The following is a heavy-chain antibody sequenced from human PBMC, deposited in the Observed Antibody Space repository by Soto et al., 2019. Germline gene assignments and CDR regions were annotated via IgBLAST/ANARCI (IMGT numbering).Heavy chain of an antibody. CDR3: ARDPSEGRVGNWFES. Sequence: GGSLRLSCAASGFTFSRYGMNWLRQAPGKGLEWVASISSSTSYVYYADSVKGRFSTSRDNAKNILYLEMYALRSEDTAIYYCARDPSEGRVGNWFESWGQGTLVTVSS. CDR2: ISSSTSYV. CDR1: GFTFSRYG. V-gene: IGHV3-21*06. J-gene: IGHJ5*01.